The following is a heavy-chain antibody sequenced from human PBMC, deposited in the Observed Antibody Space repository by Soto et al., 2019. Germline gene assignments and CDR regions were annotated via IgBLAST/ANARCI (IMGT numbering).Heavy chain of an antibody. CDR2: IYHSGST. D-gene: IGHD6-13*01. Sequence: ASETLSLTCAVSGGSISSSNWCSWVRQPPGKGLEWIGEIYHSGSTNYNPSLKSRVTISVDKSKNQFSLKLSSVTAADTAVYYCARDGRQLVTYYYGMDVWGQGTTVTVSS. CDR3: ARDGRQLVTYYYGMDV. J-gene: IGHJ6*02. CDR1: GGSISSSNW. V-gene: IGHV4-4*02.